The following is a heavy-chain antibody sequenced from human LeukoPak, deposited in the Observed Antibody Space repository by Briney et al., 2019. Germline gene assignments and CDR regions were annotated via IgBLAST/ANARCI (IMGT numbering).Heavy chain of an antibody. CDR3: ARGQVSSSWYYYYYYMDV. V-gene: IGHV1-18*01. D-gene: IGHD6-13*01. Sequence: ASVKVSCKASGYTFTSYGISWVRQAPGQGLEWMGWISAYNGNTNYAQKLQGRVTMTTDTSTSTAYMELRSLRSDDTAVYYCARGQVSSSWYYYYYYMDVWAKGPRSPSP. CDR2: ISAYNGNT. CDR1: GYTFTSYG. J-gene: IGHJ6*03.